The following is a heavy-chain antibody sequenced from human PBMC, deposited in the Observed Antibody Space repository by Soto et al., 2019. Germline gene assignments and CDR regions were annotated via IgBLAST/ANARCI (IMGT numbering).Heavy chain of an antibody. J-gene: IGHJ5*02. CDR3: ARDHYYYDSSAYNWFDP. CDR2: IYTIGST. Sequence: PSETLSLTCTVSGGSISSYYWSRIRQPAGKGLEWIGRIYTIGSTNYNPSLKSRVTMSLDTSKNQFSLKLSSVTAADTAVYYCARDHYYYDSSAYNWFDPWGQGTLVTVSS. CDR1: GGSISSYY. D-gene: IGHD3-22*01. V-gene: IGHV4-4*07.